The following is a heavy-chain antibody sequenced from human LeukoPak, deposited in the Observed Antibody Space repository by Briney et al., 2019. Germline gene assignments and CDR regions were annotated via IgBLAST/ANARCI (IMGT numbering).Heavy chain of an antibody. V-gene: IGHV4-59*01. D-gene: IGHD4-17*01. Sequence: SETLSLTCTVSGGSISGSYWSWIRQPPGKGLEWIAYMYNSGSTNYNPSLKSRVTISIDTSKDQFSLKLSSLTAADTAIYYCARGIESYGDYGYWGQGILVTVSS. J-gene: IGHJ4*02. CDR2: MYNSGST. CDR1: GGSISGSY. CDR3: ARGIESYGDYGY.